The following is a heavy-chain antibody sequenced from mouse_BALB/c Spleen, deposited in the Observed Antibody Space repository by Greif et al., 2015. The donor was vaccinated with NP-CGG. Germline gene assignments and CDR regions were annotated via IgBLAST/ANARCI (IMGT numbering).Heavy chain of an antibody. D-gene: IGHD1-1*01. V-gene: IGHV3-8*02. CDR3: ARRTPYYYGSSEDYFDY. J-gene: IGHJ2*01. CDR1: GESITRGY. CDR2: ISYSGST. Sequence: DVQLQESGPSLVKPSQTLSHTCSVTGESITRGYWNGIRKFPGNKLEYMGYISYSGSTYYNPSLKRRISITRDTSKNXYYLQLNSVTTDDTATYYCARRTPYYYGSSEDYFDYWGQGTTLTVSS.